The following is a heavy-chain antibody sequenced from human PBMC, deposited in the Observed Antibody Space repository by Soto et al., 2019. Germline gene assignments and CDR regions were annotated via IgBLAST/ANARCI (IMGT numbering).Heavy chain of an antibody. V-gene: IGHV4-39*01. CDR2: IYYSGTT. CDR1: GDSITSNSYF. Sequence: PSETLSLTCTVSGDSITSNSYFWAWIRQPPGKGLEWIGSIYYSGTTYYNPSLKSRVTISVDRSKNQFSLKLSSVTAADTAVYYCATSNWFDPWGQGTLVTVSS. CDR3: ATSNWFDP. J-gene: IGHJ5*02.